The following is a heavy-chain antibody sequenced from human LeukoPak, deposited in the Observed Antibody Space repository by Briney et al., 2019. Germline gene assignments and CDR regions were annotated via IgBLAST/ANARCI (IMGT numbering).Heavy chain of an antibody. V-gene: IGHV3-73*01. CDR1: GFTFSGSA. D-gene: IGHD1-26*01. J-gene: IGHJ4*02. CDR2: IRSKANNYAT. CDR3: TSVHIVGVTDFDD. Sequence: GGSLRLSCAASGFTFSGSAFHWVRQASGKGLEWVDLIRSKANNYATAYAASVKGRFTISRDDSRNTAYLQMHSLKTEDTAIYYCTSVHIVGVTDFDDWGQGTLVTVTS.